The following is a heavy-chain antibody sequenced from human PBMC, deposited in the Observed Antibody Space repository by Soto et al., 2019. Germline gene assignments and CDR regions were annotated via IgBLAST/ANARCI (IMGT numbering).Heavy chain of an antibody. CDR3: ARDFSSGSPQLNYYDYYGTDV. D-gene: IGHD3-3*01. J-gene: IGHJ6*02. V-gene: IGHV1-2*04. Sequence: ASVKVSCKASGYTFTGYYMHWVRQAPGQGLEWMGWINPNSGGTNYAQKFQGWVTMTRDTSISTAYMELSRLRSDDTAVHYCARDFSSGSPQLNYYDYYGTDVWGQGTTVNVSS. CDR1: GYTFTGYY. CDR2: INPNSGGT.